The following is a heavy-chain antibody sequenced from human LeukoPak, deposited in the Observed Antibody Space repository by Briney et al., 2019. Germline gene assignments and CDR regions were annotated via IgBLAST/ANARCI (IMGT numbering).Heavy chain of an antibody. CDR1: GFTFSSYA. V-gene: IGHV3-30-3*01. D-gene: IGHD2-2*01. CDR3: ARAPPEKDIVVVPAALGGDY. CDR2: ISYDGSNK. J-gene: IGHJ4*02. Sequence: GGSLRLSCAASGFTFSSYAMHWVRQAPGKGLEWEAVISYDGSNKYYADSVKGRFTISRDNSKNTLYLQMNSLRAEDTAVYYCARAPPEKDIVVVPAALGGDYWGQGTLVTVSS.